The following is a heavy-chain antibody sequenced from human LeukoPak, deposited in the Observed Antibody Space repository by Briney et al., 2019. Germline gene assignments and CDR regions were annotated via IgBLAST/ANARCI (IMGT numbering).Heavy chain of an antibody. CDR2: IYYSGST. J-gene: IGHJ4*02. D-gene: IGHD2-15*01. Sequence: SETLSLTCTVSGGSISSYYWSWIRQPPGKGLEWIGYIYYSGSTNYNPSLKSRVTISVDTSKNQFSLKLSSVTAADTAVYYCARSLGTVVPFDYWGQGTLVTVSS. CDR3: ARSLGTVVPFDY. CDR1: GGSISSYY. V-gene: IGHV4-59*01.